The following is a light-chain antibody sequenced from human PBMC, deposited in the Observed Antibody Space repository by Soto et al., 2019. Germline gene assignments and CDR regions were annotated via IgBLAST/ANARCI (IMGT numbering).Light chain of an antibody. V-gene: IGKV3-11*01. CDR1: QSVGSY. CDR2: DVS. CDR3: QQRSVWPPET. Sequence: EIVLTQSPATLSLSPGERATLSCRASQSVGSYLAWYQQKPGQAPRLLIYDVSNRATGIPARFSGSGSATDFTLTISSLEPEDFAVYYCQQRSVWPPETFGQGTKLEIK. J-gene: IGKJ2*01.